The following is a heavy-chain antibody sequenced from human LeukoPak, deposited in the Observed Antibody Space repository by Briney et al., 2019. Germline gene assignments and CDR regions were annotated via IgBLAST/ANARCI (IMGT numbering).Heavy chain of an antibody. V-gene: IGHV3-7*01. Sequence: GGSLRLSCAASGFTFSSYWMSWVRQAPGKGLEWVANIKQDGSEKYSVDSVKSRFTISRDNAKNSLYMQMNSLRAEDTAVYYCARVMSASVWRSYGSYYYYYYMDIWGKGTTVTVSS. D-gene: IGHD3-16*01. J-gene: IGHJ6*03. CDR1: GFTFSSYW. CDR2: IKQDGSEK. CDR3: ARVMSASVWRSYGSYYYYYYMDI.